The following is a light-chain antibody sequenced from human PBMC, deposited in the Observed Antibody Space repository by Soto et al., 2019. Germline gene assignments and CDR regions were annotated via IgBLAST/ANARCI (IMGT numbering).Light chain of an antibody. V-gene: IGKV3-15*01. CDR3: QQYNNRWT. J-gene: IGKJ1*01. CDR1: QSINTN. Sequence: EIVMTQFPATLSVSPGERATLSCRASQSINTNLAWYQQKPGQAPRLLIYDAFNRATGIPAWLSGSQSGTDFTLTISSLQSEDFVVYYCQQYNNRWTFRQGTKVDIK. CDR2: DAF.